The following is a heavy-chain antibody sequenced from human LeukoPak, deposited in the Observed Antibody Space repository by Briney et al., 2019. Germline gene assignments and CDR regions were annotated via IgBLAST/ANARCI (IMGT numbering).Heavy chain of an antibody. CDR3: AKGDCSTTSCSTYLDF. CDR1: GFIFSTYA. D-gene: IGHD2-2*02. CDR2: ISASGGST. V-gene: IGHV3-23*01. J-gene: IGHJ4*02. Sequence: GGSLRLSCAASGFIFSTYAMSWVRQAPGKGLEWVSGISASGGSTYYADSVKGRFTISRDSSKNTLFLQMNRLRAEDTAVYYCAKGDCSTTSCSTYLDFWGQGTLVTVSS.